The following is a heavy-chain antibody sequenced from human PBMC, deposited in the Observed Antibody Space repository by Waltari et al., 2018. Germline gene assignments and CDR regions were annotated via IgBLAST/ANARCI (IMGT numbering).Heavy chain of an antibody. J-gene: IGHJ6*02. CDR1: GYTFTGYY. CDR3: ARTEMTTDYGMDG. Sequence: VQLVQSGAEVKKPGASVKVSCKASGYTFTGYYVHWVRQAPGQGLEGVGRINPNSGGTNDAQKVQGRVTKTRDTSISPAYMELRRLRSDDTAVYYCARTEMTTDYGMDGWGQGTTVTVSS. V-gene: IGHV1-2*06. D-gene: IGHD1-1*01. CDR2: INPNSGGT.